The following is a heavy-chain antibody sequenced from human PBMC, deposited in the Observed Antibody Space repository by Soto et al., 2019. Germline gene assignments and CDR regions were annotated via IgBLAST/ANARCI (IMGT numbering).Heavy chain of an antibody. CDR3: ARDGAQIAVAGTVNAFDI. Sequence: PGGSLRLSCAASGFTFSSYSMNWVRQAPGKGLEWVSSISSSSSYIYYADSVKGRFTIPRDNAKNSLYLQMNSLRAEDTAVYYCARDGAQIAVAGTVNAFDIWGQGTMVTVSS. J-gene: IGHJ3*02. CDR1: GFTFSSYS. V-gene: IGHV3-21*01. D-gene: IGHD6-19*01. CDR2: ISSSSSYI.